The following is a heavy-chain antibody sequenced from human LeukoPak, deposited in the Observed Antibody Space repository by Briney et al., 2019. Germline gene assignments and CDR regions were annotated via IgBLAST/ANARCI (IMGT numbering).Heavy chain of an antibody. D-gene: IGHD6-6*01. CDR1: SASITISSYY. J-gene: IGHJ5*02. Sequence: PSETLSLTCSVSSASITISSYYLGSIRQPPGKGLEWIGSIYYSGSTYSNPSLKSRLTISVDTSKNQFSLKLSSVTAADTAVYYCARHEAVAARPNWFDPWGQGTLVSVSS. V-gene: IGHV4-39*01. CDR3: ARHEAVAARPNWFDP. CDR2: IYYSGST.